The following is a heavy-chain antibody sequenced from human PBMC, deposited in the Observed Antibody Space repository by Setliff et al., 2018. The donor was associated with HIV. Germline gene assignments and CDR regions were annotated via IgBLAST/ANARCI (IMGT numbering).Heavy chain of an antibody. Sequence: PGESLKISCKGSGYSFTTYWIGWVRQMPGKGLEWMGIIYPGDSDTRYSPSFQGQVTISADRSTRTAYLQWSSLKASDTAMYYCARRDGYNQIGYYFDYWGQGTLVTVSS. J-gene: IGHJ4*02. CDR3: ARRDGYNQIGYYFDY. CDR1: GYSFTTYW. V-gene: IGHV5-51*01. CDR2: IYPGDSDT. D-gene: IGHD5-12*01.